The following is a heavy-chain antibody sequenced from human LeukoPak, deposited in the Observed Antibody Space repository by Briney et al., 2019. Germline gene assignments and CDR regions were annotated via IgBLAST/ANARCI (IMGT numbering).Heavy chain of an antibody. CDR1: GLMLGRFG. D-gene: IGHD3-16*01. CDR3: GRDPNGDYVGAFEF. J-gene: IGHJ3*01. Sequence: GGSVRLSCVGPGLMLGRFGLIWVRQAPGKGLEWVSGIHGNGETTYYGDSVKGRFTISRDNSKSTLYLQMNSLRVEDTAEYFCGRDPNGDYVGAFEFWGQGTKVAVSS. V-gene: IGHV3-23*01. CDR2: IHGNGETT.